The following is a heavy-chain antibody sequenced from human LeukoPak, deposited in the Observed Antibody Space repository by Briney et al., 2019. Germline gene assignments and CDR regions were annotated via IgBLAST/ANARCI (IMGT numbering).Heavy chain of an antibody. CDR1: GGTLSSYA. V-gene: IGHV1-69*13. J-gene: IGHJ4*02. Sequence: ASVKVSCKASGGTLSSYAISWVRQAPGQGLEWMGGIIPIFGTANYAQKFQGRVTITADESTSTAYMELSSLRSEDTAVYYCAREGGDGYNGGGYWGQGTLVTVSS. D-gene: IGHD5-24*01. CDR2: IIPIFGTA. CDR3: AREGGDGYNGGGY.